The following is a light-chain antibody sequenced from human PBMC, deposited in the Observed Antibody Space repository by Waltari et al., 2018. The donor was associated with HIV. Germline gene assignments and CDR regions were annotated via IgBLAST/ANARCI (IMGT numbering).Light chain of an antibody. Sequence: QSVMSHPPSASGTPGQTVTISCSGRFSNLGANTVNWYQQIPGTAPRLLIYGHNQRPSGFPDRFSGARSGTSASLTIGGLQSEAEADYYCSAWDDSLRATVFGTGTRVTVL. J-gene: IGLJ1*01. CDR2: GHN. V-gene: IGLV1-44*01. CDR3: SAWDDSLRATV. CDR1: FSNLGANT.